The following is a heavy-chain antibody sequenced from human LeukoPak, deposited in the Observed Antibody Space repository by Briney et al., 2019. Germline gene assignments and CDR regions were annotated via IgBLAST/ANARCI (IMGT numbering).Heavy chain of an antibody. CDR3: ARDDCSSISCYHNWFDP. J-gene: IGHJ5*02. Sequence: GGCLRLSCAASGFTFSNYWMSWVRQAPGKGLEWVASIRPDGSDDHHMDSVKGRFTIPRDNAKNSLYLQMNSLRAEDTAVYYCARDDCSSISCYHNWFDPWGQGTLVTVSS. D-gene: IGHD2-2*01. V-gene: IGHV3-7*01. CDR2: IRPDGSDD. CDR1: GFTFSNYW.